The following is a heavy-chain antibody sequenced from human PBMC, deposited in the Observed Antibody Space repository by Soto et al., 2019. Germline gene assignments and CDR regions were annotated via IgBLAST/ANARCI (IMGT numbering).Heavy chain of an antibody. D-gene: IGHD1-26*01. CDR3: ARDRLGATPYCFDY. V-gene: IGHV3-23*01. Sequence: EVQLLESGGGLVQPGGSLRLSCAASRFTFSSYAMSWVRQAPGKGLEWVSGISGSGGTKYHAVSVKGRFTISRDTSKNTLYLQMNSLRAEDTALYYCARDRLGATPYCFDYWGQGTLVTVSS. CDR2: ISGSGGTK. CDR1: RFTFSSYA. J-gene: IGHJ4*02.